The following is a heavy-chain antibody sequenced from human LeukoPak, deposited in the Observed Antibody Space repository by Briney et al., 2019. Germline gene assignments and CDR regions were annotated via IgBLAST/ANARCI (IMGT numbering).Heavy chain of an antibody. CDR1: GFTFSTSW. CDR3: ARPRVPDS. Sequence: GGSLRLSCAASGFTFSTSWMSWVRQAPGKGLEWVANIKQDASETNYVDSVKGRVTISRDNAKNSLYLQMNSLRAEDTAVYYCARPRVPDSWGQGTLVIVSS. CDR2: IKQDASET. V-gene: IGHV3-7*01. J-gene: IGHJ4*02.